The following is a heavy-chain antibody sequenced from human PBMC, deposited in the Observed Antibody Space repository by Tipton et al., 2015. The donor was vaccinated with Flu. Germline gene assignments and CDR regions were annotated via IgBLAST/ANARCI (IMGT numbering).Heavy chain of an antibody. Sequence: LRLSCAVSGDSISSDYYWGWIRQFPGKGLEWIGTVSRTGSTIYNPSLKSRVTISIDTSKNHFSLKMKSVTAADMAVYYCARRDYSKYVSDPKSWFDPWGQGTLVAVSS. CDR2: VSRTGST. CDR1: GDSISSDYY. V-gene: IGHV4-38-2*01. J-gene: IGHJ5*02. CDR3: ARRDYSKYVSDPKSWFDP. D-gene: IGHD4-11*01.